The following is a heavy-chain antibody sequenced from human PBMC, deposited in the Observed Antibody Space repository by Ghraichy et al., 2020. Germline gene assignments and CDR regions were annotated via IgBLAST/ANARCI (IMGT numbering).Heavy chain of an antibody. CDR3: ARTVGDYGMDV. D-gene: IGHD4-11*01. Sequence: SVKVSCKPSGGTLSTTIISWVRQAPGQGLEWMGRIIPSLDIANYAQKFQGRVTITADKSTSTVYMELISLRSEDSAIYFCARTVGDYGMDVWGQGTTVAVSS. CDR1: GGTLSTTI. V-gene: IGHV1-69*02. CDR2: IIPSLDIA. J-gene: IGHJ6*02.